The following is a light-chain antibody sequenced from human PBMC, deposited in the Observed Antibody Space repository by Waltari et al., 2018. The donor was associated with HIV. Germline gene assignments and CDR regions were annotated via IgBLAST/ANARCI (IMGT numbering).Light chain of an antibody. CDR1: NSDVGTYNL. V-gene: IGLV2-23*02. CDR3: YSYAGREGLLHV. Sequence: QSALTQPASVSGSPGQSITISCTGTNSDVGTYNLVSWYQQHPGKAPQLMIYEVTKRPSGVSSRFSGSKTGNKASLTISGLQPEDEADYYCYSYAGREGLLHVFGTGTKVTVL. CDR2: EVT. J-gene: IGLJ1*01.